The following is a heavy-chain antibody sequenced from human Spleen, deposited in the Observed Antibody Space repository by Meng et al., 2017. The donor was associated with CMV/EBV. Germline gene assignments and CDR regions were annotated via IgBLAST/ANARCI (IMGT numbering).Heavy chain of an antibody. CDR2: IYHSGST. CDR1: GGSISRSNL. V-gene: IGHV4-4*02. D-gene: IGHD2-21*02. CDR3: ARIERRRILKYCGSDCSTTDY. Sequence: QVQLQESGPGLVKPSGTLSLTCAVSGGSISRSNLWTWVRQVPGEGLEWIGEIYHSGSTNYNPSLKSRVTISVDKFKNQFSLKLGSVTAADTAVYYCARIERRRILKYCGSDCSTTDYWGQGTLVTVSS. J-gene: IGHJ4*02.